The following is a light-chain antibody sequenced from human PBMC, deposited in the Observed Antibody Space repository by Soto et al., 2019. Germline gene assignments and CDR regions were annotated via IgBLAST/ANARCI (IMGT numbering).Light chain of an antibody. Sequence: LTQPASVSGSPGQSITISCTGTSSDIGGYNYVSWYQQHPGKAPKLMIYEVSNRPSGISNRFSGSKSGNTASLTISGLQADDEADYYCSSYTTTNTYVFGTGTKVTVL. CDR1: SSDIGGYNY. V-gene: IGLV2-14*01. CDR3: SSYTTTNTYV. J-gene: IGLJ1*01. CDR2: EVS.